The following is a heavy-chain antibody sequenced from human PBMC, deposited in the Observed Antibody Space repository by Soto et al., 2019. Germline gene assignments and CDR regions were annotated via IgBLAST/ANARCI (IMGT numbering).Heavy chain of an antibody. CDR1: GYTFNTNW. D-gene: IGHD3-3*01. J-gene: IGHJ6*03. CDR3: ARLLRFPNYYMDV. V-gene: IGHV5-51*01. CDR2: IYPGDSDT. Sequence: PGESLKISCKGSGYTFNTNWIGWVRQMPGKGLEWMGIIYPGDSDTRYSPSFQGQVTVSADKSINTAYLQWSGLKASDTAMYFCARLLRFPNYYMDVWGKGTTVTVSS.